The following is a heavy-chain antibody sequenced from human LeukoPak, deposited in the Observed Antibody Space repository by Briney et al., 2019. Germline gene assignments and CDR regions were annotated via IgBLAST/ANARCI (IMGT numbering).Heavy chain of an antibody. D-gene: IGHD3-10*01. CDR3: ARHPYYYGSGSGPNWLDP. J-gene: IGHJ5*02. Sequence: SETLSLTCTVSGGSISSYYWSWIRQPPGKGLEWIGYIYYSGSPNYNPSLKSRVTISVDTSKNQFSLKLSSVTAADTAVYYCARHPYYYGSGSGPNWLDPWGQGTLVTVSS. CDR1: GGSISSYY. V-gene: IGHV4-59*08. CDR2: IYYSGSP.